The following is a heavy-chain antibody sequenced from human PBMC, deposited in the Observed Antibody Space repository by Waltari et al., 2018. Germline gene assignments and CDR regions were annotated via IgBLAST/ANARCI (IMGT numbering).Heavy chain of an antibody. J-gene: IGHJ3*02. CDR2: IYTSGST. V-gene: IGHV4-61*02. Sequence: QVQLQESGPGLVKPSQTLSLTCTVSGGSISSGSYSWSLIRQPAGKGLEWIGRIYTSGSTNYNPSLKSRVTISVDTSKNQFSLKLSSVTAADTAVYYCARDRPLHDAFDIWGQGTMVTVSS. CDR1: GGSISSGSYS. CDR3: ARDRPLHDAFDI.